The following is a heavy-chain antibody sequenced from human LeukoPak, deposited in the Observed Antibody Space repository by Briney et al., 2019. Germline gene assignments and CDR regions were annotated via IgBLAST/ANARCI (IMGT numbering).Heavy chain of an antibody. J-gene: IGHJ4*02. V-gene: IGHV4-34*01. Sequence: SETLFLTCAVYGGSCDDYYCSWIRQPPGKGLEWIGEIHPSGIFYYNSSLVSRVTISIDTSKSQFSLRLTSVTAADTAFYYCARGRDRSKAGDHWGQGSLVTVSS. CDR2: IHPSGIF. CDR3: ARGRDRSKAGDH. CDR1: GGSCDDYY. D-gene: IGHD5-24*01.